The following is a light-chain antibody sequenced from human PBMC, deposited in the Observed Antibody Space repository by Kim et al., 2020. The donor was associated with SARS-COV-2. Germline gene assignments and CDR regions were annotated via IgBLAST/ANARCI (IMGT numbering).Light chain of an antibody. CDR2: GAS. CDR1: QSVSSN. CDR3: QQYNNWPPYT. V-gene: IGKV3-15*01. J-gene: IGKJ2*01. Sequence: VSPGERATLSCRASQSVSSNLAWYQQKPGQAPRLLIHGASTRATGVPARFSGSGTGTEFTLTISSLQSEDFAVYYCQQYNNWPPYTFGQGTKLEI.